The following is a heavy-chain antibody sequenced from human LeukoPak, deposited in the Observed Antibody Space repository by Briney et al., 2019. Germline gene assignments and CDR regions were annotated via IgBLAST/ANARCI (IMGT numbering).Heavy chain of an antibody. V-gene: IGHV4-61*02. D-gene: IGHD3-10*01. J-gene: IGHJ3*02. Sequence: SQTLSLTCTVSGGSISSGSYYWSWIRQPAGKGLEWIGRIYTSGSTNYNPSLKSRVTISVDTSKNQFSLKLSSVTAADTAVYYCARDHPTRGLPDAFDIWGQGTMVTVSS. CDR3: ARDHPTRGLPDAFDI. CDR1: GGSISSGSYY. CDR2: IYTSGST.